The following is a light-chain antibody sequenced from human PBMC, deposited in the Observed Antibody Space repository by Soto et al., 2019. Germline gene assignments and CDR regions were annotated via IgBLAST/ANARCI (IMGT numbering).Light chain of an antibody. Sequence: DIVMTQSPDSLAVSLGERATINCKSSQSVLYSSNNKNYLAWYQQKPGQPPKLLIYWASTRESGVPDRFSGSGSWTDFTLTISSLQAEDVAVYYCQQYYATPPYTFGQGTKVEIK. V-gene: IGKV4-1*01. CDR3: QQYYATPPYT. CDR2: WAS. J-gene: IGKJ2*01. CDR1: QSVLYSSNNKNY.